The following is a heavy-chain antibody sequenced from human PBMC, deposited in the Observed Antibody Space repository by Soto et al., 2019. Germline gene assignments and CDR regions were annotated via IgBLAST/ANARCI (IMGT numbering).Heavy chain of an antibody. Sequence: EVQLVESGGGLVQPGGSLRLSCAASGFTFSSYSMNWVRQAPGKGLEWVSYISSSSSTIYYADSVKGRFTISRDTAKNSLYLQMNSLRAEDTAVYYCARDEDGSYGDYDIFPVEDDAFDIWGQGTMVTVSS. CDR2: ISSSSSTI. V-gene: IGHV3-48*01. J-gene: IGHJ3*02. CDR3: ARDEDGSYGDYDIFPVEDDAFDI. D-gene: IGHD4-17*01. CDR1: GFTFSSYS.